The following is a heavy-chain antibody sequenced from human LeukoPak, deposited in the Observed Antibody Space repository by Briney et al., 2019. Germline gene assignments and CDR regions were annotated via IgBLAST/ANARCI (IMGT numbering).Heavy chain of an antibody. J-gene: IGHJ4*02. Sequence: GGSLRLSCAASGFTFDDYGMSWVRQAPGKGLEWVSGINWNGGSTGYADSVKGRFTISRDNAKNSLYLQMNSLRAEDTAVYYCAKMSPSMVRGVIITGPDYWGQGTLVTVSS. CDR3: AKMSPSMVRGVIITGPDY. V-gene: IGHV3-20*04. D-gene: IGHD3-10*01. CDR2: INWNGGST. CDR1: GFTFDDYG.